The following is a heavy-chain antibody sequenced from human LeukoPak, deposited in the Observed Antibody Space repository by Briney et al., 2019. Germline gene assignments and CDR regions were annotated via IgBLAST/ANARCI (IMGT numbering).Heavy chain of an antibody. V-gene: IGHV3-72*01. CDR3: AREGNYYDSSGYLFDY. J-gene: IGHJ4*02. Sequence: GGSLRLSCAASGFTFSDHYMDWVRQAPGKGLEWVGRTRNKANSYTTEYAASVKGRFTISRDDSKNSLYLQMNSLKTGDTAVYYCAREGNYYDSSGYLFDYWGQGTLVTVSS. D-gene: IGHD3-22*01. CDR1: GFTFSDHY. CDR2: TRNKANSYTT.